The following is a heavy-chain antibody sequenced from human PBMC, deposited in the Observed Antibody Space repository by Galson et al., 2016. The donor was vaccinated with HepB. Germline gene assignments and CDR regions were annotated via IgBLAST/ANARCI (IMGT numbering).Heavy chain of an antibody. V-gene: IGHV6-1*01. CDR1: SVSSNSAA. CDR2: TYYNSEWHN. D-gene: IGHD1-1*01. Sequence: SVSSNSAAWSWIRQSPSRGLAWLGRTYYNSEWHNDYAPSVKSRISINPDTSKNQFSLQLNSVTPEDTAVYYCARGWVQNGMDVWGRGTAVTVSS. CDR3: ARGWVQNGMDV. J-gene: IGHJ6*02.